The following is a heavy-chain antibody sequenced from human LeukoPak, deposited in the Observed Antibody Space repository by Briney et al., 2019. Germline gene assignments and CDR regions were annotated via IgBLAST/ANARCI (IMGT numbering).Heavy chain of an antibody. Sequence: ASVKVSCKASGYTFTSYSINWVRQAPGQGLEWMGWISAYNGNTNYAQKLQGRVTMTTDTSTSTAYMELRSLRSDDTAVYYCATDRSEYYYDSSDYNPFDYWGQGTLVTVSS. V-gene: IGHV1-18*01. CDR2: ISAYNGNT. J-gene: IGHJ4*02. CDR1: GYTFTSYS. CDR3: ATDRSEYYYDSSDYNPFDY. D-gene: IGHD3-22*01.